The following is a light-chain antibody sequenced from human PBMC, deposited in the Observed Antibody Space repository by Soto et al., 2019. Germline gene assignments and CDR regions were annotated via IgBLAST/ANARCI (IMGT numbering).Light chain of an antibody. CDR3: SLGTTTSWV. Sequence: QSVLTQPASVSGFPGQSITISCTGTSSDVGRYNYVSWYQHHPGKAPQVMIYGVSNRPSGVSYRFSGSKSGNTASLTISGLQAEDEAEYYCSLGTTTSWVFGTGTKVTVL. V-gene: IGLV2-14*01. CDR1: SSDVGRYNY. J-gene: IGLJ1*01. CDR2: GVS.